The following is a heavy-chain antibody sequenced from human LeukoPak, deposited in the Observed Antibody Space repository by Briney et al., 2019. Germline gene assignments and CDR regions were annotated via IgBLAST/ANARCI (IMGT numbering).Heavy chain of an antibody. CDR3: ARDPRGSGSWFDP. CDR1: GGSISSYY. Sequence: SETLSLTCTVSGGSISSYYWSWIRQPPGKGLEWIGYIYYSGSTNYNPSLKSRVTISVDTSKNQFSLKLSSVTAADTAVYYCARDPRGSGSWFDPWGQGTLVTVSS. V-gene: IGHV4-59*01. CDR2: IYYSGST. J-gene: IGHJ5*02. D-gene: IGHD6-19*01.